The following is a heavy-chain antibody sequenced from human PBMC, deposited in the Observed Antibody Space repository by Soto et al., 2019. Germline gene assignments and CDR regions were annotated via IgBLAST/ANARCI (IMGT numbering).Heavy chain of an antibody. CDR1: GFTFNCFG. V-gene: IGHV3-30*18. Sequence: QVQLVESGGGGGQPGGSLNLSCAAVGFTFNCFGLHRGRRAPGQGLGRVAVVAYGGSKKIYADSVKGRFTISRDNSKNTVYLQMNSLRGEDTAVYYCAKSTEAMTSSGWHDYWGPGTLVTVSS. CDR3: AKSTEAMTSSGWHDY. CDR2: VAYGGSKK. J-gene: IGHJ4*02. D-gene: IGHD6-19*01.